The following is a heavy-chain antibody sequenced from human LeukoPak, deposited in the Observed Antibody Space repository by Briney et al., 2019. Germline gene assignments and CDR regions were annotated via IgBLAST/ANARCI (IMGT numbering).Heavy chain of an antibody. CDR3: ARIGNYGRASDI. CDR1: GFTFSTHW. V-gene: IGHV3-7*04. J-gene: IGHJ3*02. D-gene: IGHD1-7*01. CDR2: IKQDGSEK. Sequence: AGTLRLSCAASGFTFSTHWMSWVRQAPGTGLEGVANIKQDGSEKYHVDSVKGRFTISRDNAKNALYLQMNSQRVEDTAVYYCARIGNYGRASDIWGQGTMVTVSS.